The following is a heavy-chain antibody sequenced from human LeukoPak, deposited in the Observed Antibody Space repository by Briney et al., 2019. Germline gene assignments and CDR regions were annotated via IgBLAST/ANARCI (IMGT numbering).Heavy chain of an antibody. CDR3: ARDLSDRNDLGL. Sequence: GGSLRLSCAASGFTFSSYDMHWVRQATGKGLEWVSAIGTAGDTYYPGSVKGRFTISRENAKNSLYLQMNSLRAEDTAVYYCARDLSDRNDLGLWGQGTLVTVSS. D-gene: IGHD1-1*01. CDR2: IGTAGDT. CDR1: GFTFSSYD. V-gene: IGHV3-13*01. J-gene: IGHJ4*02.